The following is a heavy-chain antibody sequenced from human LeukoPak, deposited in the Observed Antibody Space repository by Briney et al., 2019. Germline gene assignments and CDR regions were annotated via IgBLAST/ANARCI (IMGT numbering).Heavy chain of an antibody. CDR3: AKDKGDSSGLFDY. CDR2: ISWDGGST. V-gene: IGHV3-43D*03. CDR1: GFTFDDYA. J-gene: IGHJ4*02. D-gene: IGHD6-19*01. Sequence: GSLRLSCAASGFTFDDYAMHWVRQAPGKGLEWVSLISWDGGSTYYADSVKGRFTISRDNSKNSLYLQMNSLRAEDTALYYCAKDKGDSSGLFDYWGQGTLVTVSS.